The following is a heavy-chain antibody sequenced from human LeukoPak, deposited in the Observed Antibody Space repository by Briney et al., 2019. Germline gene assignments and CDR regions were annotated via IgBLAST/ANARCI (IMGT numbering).Heavy chain of an antibody. Sequence: ASVKVSCKASGYTFTSYYMHWVRQAPGQGLEWMGRINPNSGGTNYAQKFQGRVTMTRDTSISTAYMELSRLRSDDTAVYYCARDSSGYRNWFDPWGQGTLVTVSS. CDR1: GYTFTSYY. D-gene: IGHD3-22*01. J-gene: IGHJ5*02. CDR3: ARDSSGYRNWFDP. CDR2: INPNSGGT. V-gene: IGHV1-2*06.